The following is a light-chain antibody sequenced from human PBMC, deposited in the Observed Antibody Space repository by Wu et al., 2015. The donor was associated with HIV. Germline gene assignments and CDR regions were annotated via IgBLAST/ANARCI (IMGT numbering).Light chain of an antibody. CDR3: RQYGSSPRGFT. V-gene: IGKV3-20*01. CDR1: QSVSSSY. Sequence: EIVLTQSPGTLSLSPGERATLSCRASQSVSSSYLAWYQQKPGQAPRLLIYGASSRATGIPDRFSDSGSGTDFTLTISRLEPEDFAVYYCRQYGSSPRGFTFGPGTKVDIK. CDR2: GAS. J-gene: IGKJ3*01.